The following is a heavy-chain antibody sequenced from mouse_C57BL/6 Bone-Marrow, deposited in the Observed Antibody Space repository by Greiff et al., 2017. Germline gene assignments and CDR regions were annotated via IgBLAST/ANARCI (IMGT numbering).Heavy chain of an antibody. Sequence: QVQLQQSGPGLVQPSQCLSITCTVSGFSLTSYGVHWVRQSPGKGLEWLGVIWSGGSTDYNAAFISRLSISKDNSKIQFFFKMNSLQADDTAIYYCARLLWYHYYAMDYWGQGTSVTVSS. CDR3: ARLLWYHYYAMDY. CDR1: GFSLTSYG. J-gene: IGHJ4*01. V-gene: IGHV2-2*01. CDR2: IWSGGST. D-gene: IGHD2-1*01.